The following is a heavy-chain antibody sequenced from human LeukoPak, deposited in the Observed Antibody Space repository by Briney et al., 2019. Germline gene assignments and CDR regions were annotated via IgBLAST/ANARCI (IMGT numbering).Heavy chain of an antibody. CDR1: GASIISNN. CDR3: AKATGYYSGLDY. V-gene: IGHV3-23*01. J-gene: IGHJ4*02. Sequence: PSETLSLTCAVSGASIISNNWWSWVRQAPGKGLEWVSTISGSGGSTYYADSVKGRFTISRDNSKNTLYLQMNSLRAEDTALYYCAKATGYYSGLDYWGQGTLVTVSS. D-gene: IGHD3-9*01. CDR2: ISGSGGST.